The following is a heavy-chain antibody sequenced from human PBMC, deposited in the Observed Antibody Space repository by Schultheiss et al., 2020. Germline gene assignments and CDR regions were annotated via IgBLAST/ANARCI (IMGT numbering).Heavy chain of an antibody. J-gene: IGHJ5*02. CDR2: ISYDGSNK. CDR1: GFTFSSYA. CDR3: ARSPGEQWLVTTA. Sequence: GGSLRLSCAASGFTFSSYAMHWVRQAPGKGLEWVAVISYDGSNKYYADSVKGRFTISRDNSKNTLYLQMNSLRAEDTAVYYCARSPGEQWLVTTAWGQGTLVTVSS. V-gene: IGHV3-30-3*01. D-gene: IGHD6-19*01.